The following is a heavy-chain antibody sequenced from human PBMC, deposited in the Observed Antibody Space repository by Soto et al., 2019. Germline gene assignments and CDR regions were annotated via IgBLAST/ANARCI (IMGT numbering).Heavy chain of an antibody. J-gene: IGHJ3*02. V-gene: IGHV3-74*01. CDR1: GFTFSPFW. CDR3: VRDGGNPDSFDI. D-gene: IGHD3-16*01. Sequence: EVQLVESGGGLVQPGESLRLSCAASGFTFSPFWMHWVRQAPGKGLEWVSHMNAEGSTTLYADSVKGRFTISRDNAKNTLYLQRNGLGAGDRAVYYCVRDGGNPDSFDIGGQGTMVPFSS. CDR2: MNAEGSTT.